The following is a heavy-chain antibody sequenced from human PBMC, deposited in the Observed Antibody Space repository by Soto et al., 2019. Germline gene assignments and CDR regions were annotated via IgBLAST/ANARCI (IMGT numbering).Heavy chain of an antibody. J-gene: IGHJ4*02. Sequence: SVKVSCKASGGTFSSYTISWVRQAPGQGLEWMGRMNPNLGNASYAQKFQGRVTITANTSISTAYMELSSLSSEDTAVYYCARAGSGFSVDYWGQGTLVTVSS. CDR3: ARAGSGFSVDY. D-gene: IGHD3-10*01. V-gene: IGHV1-69*02. CDR2: MNPNLGNA. CDR1: GGTFSSYT.